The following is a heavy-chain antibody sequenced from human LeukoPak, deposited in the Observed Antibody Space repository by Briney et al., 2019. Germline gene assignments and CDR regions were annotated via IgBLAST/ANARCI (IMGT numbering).Heavy chain of an antibody. Sequence: PGGSLRLSCVGSGFTFRNYWMQWVRQLPGKGLLWVTRIDRYGSGIVYADSVRGRFTISRDNAKNTVSLQMKSLRPEDTGVYYCVSDREGRSGGDFWGQGTLVTVSS. CDR3: VSDREGRSGGDF. CDR1: GFTFRNYW. J-gene: IGHJ4*02. D-gene: IGHD1-26*01. CDR2: IDRYGSGI. V-gene: IGHV3-74*01.